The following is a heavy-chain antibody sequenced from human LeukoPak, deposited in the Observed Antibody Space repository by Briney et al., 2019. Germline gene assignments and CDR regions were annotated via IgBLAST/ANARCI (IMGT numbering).Heavy chain of an antibody. CDR1: GFTFSSYE. Sequence: GGSPRLSCEASGFTFSSYEMNWVRQAPGKGLEWVSYIIISVSTIYYADSVKGRFTISRDNAKNSLYVQMNSLRAEDTAVYYCARGGYYDSSGYYYVGYFHHWGQGTLVTVSS. J-gene: IGHJ1*01. D-gene: IGHD3-22*01. V-gene: IGHV3-48*03. CDR2: IIISVSTI. CDR3: ARGGYYDSSGYYYVGYFHH.